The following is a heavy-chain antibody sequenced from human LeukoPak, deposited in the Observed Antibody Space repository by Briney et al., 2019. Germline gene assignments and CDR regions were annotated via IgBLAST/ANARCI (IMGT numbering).Heavy chain of an antibody. CDR2: IRVTDGSA. D-gene: IGHD3-10*01. CDR1: TFPFSTYD. V-gene: IGHV3-23*01. CDR3: AKGSCSSHICYYFYYMDG. J-gene: IGHJ6*03. Sequence: PGGSLRLSCAASTFPFSTYDMTWVRQAPGKGLEWVSAIRVTDGSAYYADSVKGRFTISRDNSKNTLYLQMNSLRAEDTAKYYCAKGSCSSHICYYFYYMDGWGKGTTVTVSS.